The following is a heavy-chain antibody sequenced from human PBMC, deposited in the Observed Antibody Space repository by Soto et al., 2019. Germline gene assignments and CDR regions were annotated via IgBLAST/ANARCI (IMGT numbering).Heavy chain of an antibody. J-gene: IGHJ4*02. CDR3: VRESGVAEDC. D-gene: IGHD6-19*01. V-gene: IGHV3-74*01. Sequence: VESGGVLVQPGGSLRLSCVASGFTFESNWMNWVRQAPVEGLVWVSRIKTDGYAAAYADSVKGRFTISRDNTQNTVYLQMNSMRAEDTAVYFCVRESGVAEDCWGQGALVTVSS. CDR1: GFTFESNW. CDR2: IKTDGYAA.